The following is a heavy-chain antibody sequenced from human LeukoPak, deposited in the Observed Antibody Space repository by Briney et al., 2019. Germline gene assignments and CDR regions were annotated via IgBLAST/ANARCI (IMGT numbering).Heavy chain of an antibody. J-gene: IGHJ3*01. CDR3: SRGGDIVGATRSAFDV. CDR1: GFSVSSNY. D-gene: IGHD1-26*01. CDR2: LSSGAST. Sequence: GGSLRLSCAASGFSVSSNYMSWVRQALAKGLEWVSVLSSGASTYYADSVKGRFTISRDSSKNTLYLQMNSLRAEDTAVYYCSRGGDIVGATRSAFDVWGRGTMVTVSS. V-gene: IGHV3-53*01.